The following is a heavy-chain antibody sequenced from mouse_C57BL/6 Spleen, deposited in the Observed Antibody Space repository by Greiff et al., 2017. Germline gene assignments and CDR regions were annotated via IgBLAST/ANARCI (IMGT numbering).Heavy chain of an antibody. V-gene: IGHV5-9*01. CDR3: ARRFTTGRYFDV. CDR2: ISGGGGNT. CDR1: GFTFSSYT. Sequence: EVQVVESGGGLVKPGGSLKLSCAASGFTFSSYTMSWVRQTPEKRLEWVATISGGGGNTYYPDSVKGRFTISRDNAKNTLYLQMSSLRSEDTALYYCARRFTTGRYFDVWGTGTTVTVSS. J-gene: IGHJ1*03. D-gene: IGHD1-1*01.